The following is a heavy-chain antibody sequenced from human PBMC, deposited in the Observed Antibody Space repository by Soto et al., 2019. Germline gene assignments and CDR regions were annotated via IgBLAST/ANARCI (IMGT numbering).Heavy chain of an antibody. D-gene: IGHD2-8*01. V-gene: IGHV4-59*01. Sequence: QVQLQESGPGLVKPSETLSLTCTVSGGSISSYYWSWIRQPPGKGLEWIGYIYYSGSTNYNPSLKSRVTISVDTSKNQFSLKLSSVTAADTAVYYCAREGYCTNGVCYDGMDVWGQGTTVTVSS. CDR2: IYYSGST. J-gene: IGHJ6*02. CDR3: AREGYCTNGVCYDGMDV. CDR1: GGSISSYY.